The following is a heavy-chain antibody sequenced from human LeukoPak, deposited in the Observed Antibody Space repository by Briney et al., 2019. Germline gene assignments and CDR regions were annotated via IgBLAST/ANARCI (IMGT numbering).Heavy chain of an antibody. V-gene: IGHV3-74*01. CDR3: ARDDSRGFAY. D-gene: IGHD2-21*01. J-gene: IGHJ4*02. Sequence: GGSLRLSCAGSGITFSSYWIHWVRQAPGKGLVWVSRINNDGSSTSYADSVKGRFTISRDNAKNTLYLQINSLRAEDTAVYYCARDDSRGFAYWGQGTLVTVSS. CDR1: GITFSSYW. CDR2: INNDGSST.